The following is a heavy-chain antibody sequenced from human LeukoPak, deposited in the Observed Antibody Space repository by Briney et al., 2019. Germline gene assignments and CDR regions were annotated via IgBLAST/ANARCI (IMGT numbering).Heavy chain of an antibody. J-gene: IGHJ4*02. CDR2: ISSNGGST. CDR3: AKVSVTSSWYFDY. D-gene: IGHD6-13*01. CDR1: GFTFSSYA. V-gene: IGHV3-64D*09. Sequence: GSLRLSCSASGFTFSSYAMHWVRQAPGKGLEYVSAISSNGGSTYYADSVKGRFTISRDNSKNTLYLQMSSLRAEDTAVYYCAKVSVTSSWYFDYWGQGTLVTVSA.